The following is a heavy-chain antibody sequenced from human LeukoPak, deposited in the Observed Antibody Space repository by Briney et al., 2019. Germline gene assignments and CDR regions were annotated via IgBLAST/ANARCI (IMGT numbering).Heavy chain of an antibody. CDR3: ARGDYTFDY. Sequence: PSETLSLTCTVSAGSTSSYYGSCIRHLAGNGLEWIGRMYTRGSTNHNPSLKSRVTMSVDTSKNQFSLKLSSVTAADTAVYYCARGDYTFDYWGQGTLVTISS. J-gene: IGHJ4*02. CDR1: AGSTSSYY. V-gene: IGHV4-4*07. D-gene: IGHD4-11*01. CDR2: MYTRGST.